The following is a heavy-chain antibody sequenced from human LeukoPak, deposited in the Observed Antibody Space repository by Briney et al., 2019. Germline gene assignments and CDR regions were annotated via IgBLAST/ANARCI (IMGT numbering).Heavy chain of an antibody. CDR3: AKGSGNGYGSGPFDY. J-gene: IGHJ4*02. Sequence: GGSLRLSCAASGFTFSSYGMSWVRQAPGKGLEWVSAMSGSGGSTYYADSVKGRFTISRDNSKNTVSLQMSSLRAEDTALYYCAKGSGNGYGSGPFDYWGQGTLVTVSS. CDR2: MSGSGGST. V-gene: IGHV3-23*01. CDR1: GFTFSSYG. D-gene: IGHD3-10*01.